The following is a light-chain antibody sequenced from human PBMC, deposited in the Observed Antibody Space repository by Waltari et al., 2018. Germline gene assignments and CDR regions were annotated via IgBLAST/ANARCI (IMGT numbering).Light chain of an antibody. CDR3: QQFDASVLT. Sequence: APPSCGASQTVAGDNLAWYQHQRGQAPRLLIYAASSRAAGVPDRFRGSASGTDFTLTISRLEPEDFAVYYCQQFDASVLTFGGGTKVEMK. CDR2: AAS. CDR1: QTVAGDN. V-gene: IGKV3-20*01. J-gene: IGKJ4*01.